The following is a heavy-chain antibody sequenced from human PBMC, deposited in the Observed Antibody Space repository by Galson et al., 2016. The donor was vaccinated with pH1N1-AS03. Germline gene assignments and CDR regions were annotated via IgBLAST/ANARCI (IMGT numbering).Heavy chain of an antibody. J-gene: IGHJ5*01. V-gene: IGHV3-74*01. CDR1: GISLSSSW. Sequence: SLRLSCAASGISLSSSWMHWVRQAPGRGLVWVSGINGIGSSIKYADAVKGRFTISRDNDKNMLYLQINSLRADDAAVYYCARGYDDSGPDDHRLFDSWGQGTQVTVSS. CDR2: INGIGSSI. CDR3: ARGYDDSGPDDHRLFDS. D-gene: IGHD3-22*01.